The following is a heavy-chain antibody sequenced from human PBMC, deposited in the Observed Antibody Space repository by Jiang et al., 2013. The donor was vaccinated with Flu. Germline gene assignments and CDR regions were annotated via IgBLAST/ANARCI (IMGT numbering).Heavy chain of an antibody. V-gene: IGHV1-24*01. CDR1: GYTLTELS. CDR3: QALVRAPIVVVVAARHTNDY. Sequence: GAEVKKPGASVKVSCKVSGYTLTELSMHWVRQAPGKGLEWMGGFDPEDGETIYAQKFQGRVTMTEDTSTDTAYMELSSLRSEDTAVYYCQALVRAPIVVVVAARHTNDYWGQGTLVTVSS. CDR2: FDPEDGET. D-gene: IGHD2-15*01. J-gene: IGHJ4*02.